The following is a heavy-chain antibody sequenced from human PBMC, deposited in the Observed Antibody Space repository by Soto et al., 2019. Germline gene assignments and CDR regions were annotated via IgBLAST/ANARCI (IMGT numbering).Heavy chain of an antibody. CDR1: GYTFTGYY. J-gene: IGHJ4*02. V-gene: IGHV1-2*02. CDR2: INPNSGGT. Sequence: ASVKVSCKASGYTFTGYYMHWVRQAPGQGLEWMGWINPNSGGTNYAQKFQGRVTMTRDTSISTAYMELSRLRSDDTAVYYCAREGGRYSLGFHYWGQGTLVTVSS. CDR3: AREGGRYSLGFHY. D-gene: IGHD2-15*01.